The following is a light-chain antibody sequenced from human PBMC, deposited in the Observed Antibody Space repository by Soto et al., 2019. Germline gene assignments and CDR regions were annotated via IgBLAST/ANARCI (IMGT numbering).Light chain of an antibody. CDR1: QSVSSY. CDR3: QQRSNWPPT. J-gene: IGKJ1*01. CDR2: DAS. V-gene: IGKV3-11*01. Sequence: EIVLTQSPATLSLPPGERATLSCRASQSVSSYLAWYQQKPGQAPRLLIYDASNRATGIPARFSGSGSETDFTLTISSLEPEDFAVYYCQQRSNWPPTFGQGTKVDIK.